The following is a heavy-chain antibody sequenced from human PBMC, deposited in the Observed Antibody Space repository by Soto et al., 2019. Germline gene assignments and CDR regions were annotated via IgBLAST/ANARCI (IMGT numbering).Heavy chain of an antibody. Sequence: QVQLVQSGAEVKKPGASVKVSCKASGYTFTSYGISWVRQAPGQGLEWMGWISAYNGNTNYAQKLQGRVTMTTDTSTSTAYMELRSLRSDDTAVYYCARLSDYDFWSRYAYYMDVWGKGTTFTVSS. CDR2: ISAYNGNT. J-gene: IGHJ6*03. V-gene: IGHV1-18*01. CDR1: GYTFTSYG. CDR3: ARLSDYDFWSRYAYYMDV. D-gene: IGHD3-3*01.